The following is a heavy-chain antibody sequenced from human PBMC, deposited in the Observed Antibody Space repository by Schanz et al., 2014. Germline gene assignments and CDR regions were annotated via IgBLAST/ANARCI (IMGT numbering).Heavy chain of an antibody. J-gene: IGHJ4*02. CDR2: ISAYTNNT. CDR3: ARAFGGYDPAGALDY. V-gene: IGHV1-18*01. D-gene: IGHD5-12*01. Sequence: QGQLVQSGPEVKEPGASVKVSCEASRYTFNTYGLNWVRQAPGQGLEWMGWISAYTNNTNYAQKFQGRVTVTRDTSTSTVYMELSRLKSDDTAVYYCARAFGGYDPAGALDYWGQGTMVTVSS. CDR1: RYTFNTYG.